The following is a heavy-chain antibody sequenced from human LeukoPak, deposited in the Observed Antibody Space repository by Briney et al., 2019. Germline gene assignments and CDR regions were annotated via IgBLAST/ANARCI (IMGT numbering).Heavy chain of an antibody. D-gene: IGHD3-10*01. CDR3: ATDYYGSGSIIDD. CDR2: IHYEGTNE. J-gene: IGHJ4*02. V-gene: IGHV3-30*02. CDR1: GFEFSSYG. Sequence: GGSLRLSCAASGFEFSSYGMHWVRQAPGKGLEWVAFIHYEGTNEYYADSVKGRFTISRDNSKNTLYVQMNSLRTEDTALYYCATDYYGSGSIIDDWGQGTLVTVSS.